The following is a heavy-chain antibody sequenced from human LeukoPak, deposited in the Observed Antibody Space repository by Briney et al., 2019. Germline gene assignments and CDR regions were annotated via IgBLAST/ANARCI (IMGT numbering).Heavy chain of an antibody. CDR3: CNYDFWSGYPY. J-gene: IGHJ4*02. CDR2: IYSGGST. D-gene: IGHD3-3*01. CDR1: GFTVSSNY. V-gene: IGHV3-53*01. Sequence: GGSLRLSCAASGFTVSSNYMSRVRQAPGKGLEWGSVIYSGGSTYYADSVKGRFTISRDNSKNTLYLQMNSLRAEDTAVYYCCNYDFWSGYPYWGQGTLVTVSS.